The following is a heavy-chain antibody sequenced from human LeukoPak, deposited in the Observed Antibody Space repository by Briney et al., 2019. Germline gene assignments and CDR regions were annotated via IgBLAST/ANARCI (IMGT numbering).Heavy chain of an antibody. J-gene: IGHJ3*01. V-gene: IGHV3-23*01. D-gene: IGHD5-24*01. CDR1: GFTFSSAA. CDR3: AKDIQLST. Sequence: GGSLRLSYAASGFTFSSAAMTWVRQAPGKGLEWVSLIGSSGGSTYYADSVKGRFTISRDNSKNTLSLQMNSLRVEDTAIYYCAKDIQLSTWGLGTMVTVSS. CDR2: IGSSGGST.